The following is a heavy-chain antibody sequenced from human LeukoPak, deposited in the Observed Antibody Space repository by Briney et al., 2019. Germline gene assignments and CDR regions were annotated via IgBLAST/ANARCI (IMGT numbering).Heavy chain of an antibody. CDR2: VYHSGTS. J-gene: IGHJ4*02. D-gene: IGHD3-10*01. CDR3: ARRGFGELFSSLDF. CDR1: GFSVSSGYY. Sequence: SETLSLTCTVSGFSVSSGYYWAWIRQPPGKGLEWLGTVYHSGTSYYNPSLKSRVTISVDTSRNQFSLKLSSLTAADTAVYYCARRGFGELFSSLDFWGQGTLVTVSS. V-gene: IGHV4-38-2*02.